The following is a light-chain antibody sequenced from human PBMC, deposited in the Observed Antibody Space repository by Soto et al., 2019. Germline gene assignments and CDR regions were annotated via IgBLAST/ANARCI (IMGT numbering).Light chain of an antibody. Sequence: ENVLTQSPGTLSLSPGERATLSCRASQSVSSSFLAWYQQRPGQAPRLLVYGASSRATGIPDRLSGSGSGTDFTLTISRLEPEDFAVYYCQQRSNWPIITFGQGTRLEIK. CDR2: GAS. CDR3: QQRSNWPIIT. V-gene: IGKV3D-20*02. CDR1: QSVSSSF. J-gene: IGKJ5*01.